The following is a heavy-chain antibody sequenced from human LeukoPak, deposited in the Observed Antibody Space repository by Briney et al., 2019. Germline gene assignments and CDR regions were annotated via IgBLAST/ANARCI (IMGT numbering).Heavy chain of an antibody. CDR1: GGSISSGGYS. D-gene: IGHD3-3*01. CDR2: INHSGST. CDR3: ARISYYDFWSGFYGMDV. V-gene: IGHV4-30-2*01. J-gene: IGHJ6*02. Sequence: PSETLSLTCAVSGGSISSGGYSWSWIRQPPGKGLEWIGEINHSGSTNYNPSLKSRVTISVDTSKNQFSLKLSSVTAADTAVYYCARISYYDFWSGFYGMDVWGQGTTVTVSS.